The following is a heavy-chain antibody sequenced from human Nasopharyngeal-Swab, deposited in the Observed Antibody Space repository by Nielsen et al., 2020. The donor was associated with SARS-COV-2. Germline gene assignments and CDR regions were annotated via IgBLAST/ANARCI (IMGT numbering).Heavy chain of an antibody. D-gene: IGHD3-3*01. V-gene: IGHV1-3*01. CDR2: INAGNGNT. Sequence: ASVKVSCKASGYTFTTFGINWVRQAPGEGLEWMGWINAGNGNTKYSQKFQGRVTITRDTSASTAYMELSSLRSEDTAVYYCARTQAPGVVILYNWFDPWGQGTLVTVSS. CDR3: ARTQAPGVVILYNWFDP. J-gene: IGHJ5*02. CDR1: GYTFTTFG.